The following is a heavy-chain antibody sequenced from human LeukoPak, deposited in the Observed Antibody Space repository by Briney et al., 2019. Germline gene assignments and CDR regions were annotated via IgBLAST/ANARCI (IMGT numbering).Heavy chain of an antibody. D-gene: IGHD1-26*01. CDR3: ARGIGIGANWFDP. CDR2: ISSSSSYI. Sequence: PGGSLRLSCAASGFTFSSYSMNWVRQAPGKGLEWVSSISSSSSYIYYADSVKGRFTISRDNAKNSLYLQMNSLRAEDTAVYYCARGIGIGANWFDPWGQGTLVTVSS. V-gene: IGHV3-21*01. CDR1: GFTFSSYS. J-gene: IGHJ5*02.